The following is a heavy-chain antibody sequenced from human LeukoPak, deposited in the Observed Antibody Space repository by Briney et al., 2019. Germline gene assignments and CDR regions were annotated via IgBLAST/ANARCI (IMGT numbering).Heavy chain of an antibody. CDR1: GGSFSGYY. J-gene: IGHJ6*03. CDR2: INHSGST. V-gene: IGHV4-34*01. Sequence: SETLSLTCAVYGGSFSGYYWSWIRQPPGKGLEWIGEINHSGSTNYNPSLKSRVTISVDTSKNQFSLKLGSVTAADTAVYYCARVRTSSSPTRSYYYYYYMDVWGKGTTVTVSS. D-gene: IGHD6-6*01. CDR3: ARVRTSSSPTRSYYYYYYMDV.